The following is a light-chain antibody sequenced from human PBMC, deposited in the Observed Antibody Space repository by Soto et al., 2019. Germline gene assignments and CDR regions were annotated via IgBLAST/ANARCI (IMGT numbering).Light chain of an antibody. CDR2: GAS. J-gene: IGKJ2*02. CDR1: QSVSGN. CDR3: QQYNNWPPWT. Sequence: EIVMTQSPATLSVSPGERATLSCRASQSVSGNLAWYQQRPGQAPRLLIFGASARATGIPARFSGSGSGTEFTLTLSSLQSEDFAVYYCQQYNNWPPWTFGQGTKLEIK. V-gene: IGKV3-15*01.